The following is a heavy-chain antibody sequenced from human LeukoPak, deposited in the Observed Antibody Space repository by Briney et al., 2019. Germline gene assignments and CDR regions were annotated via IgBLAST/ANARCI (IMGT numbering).Heavy chain of an antibody. V-gene: IGHV4-34*01. D-gene: IGHD3-16*02. J-gene: IGHJ4*02. CDR3: ARGEYDYVWGSYRYPAFGY. CDR1: GGSFSGYY. CDR2: INHSGST. Sequence: SETLSLTCAVYGGSFSGYYWSWIRQPPGKGLEWIGEINHSGSTNYNPSLKSRVTISVDTSKNQFSLKLSSVTAADTAVYYCARGEYDYVWGSYRYPAFGYWGQGTLVTVSS.